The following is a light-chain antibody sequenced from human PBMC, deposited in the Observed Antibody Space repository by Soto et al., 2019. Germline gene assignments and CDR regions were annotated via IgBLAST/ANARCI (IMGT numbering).Light chain of an antibody. V-gene: IGKV3-20*01. Sequence: EIVLTQSPGTLSLSPGERATHSCRASQSVRNNYVAWYQQSPGQAPRLLIYDASIRATGIPDRFSGSESGTDFTLTISRQEPEDFAVYHCQQYGDSRTFGQGTKVEIK. J-gene: IGKJ1*01. CDR3: QQYGDSRT. CDR2: DAS. CDR1: QSVRNNY.